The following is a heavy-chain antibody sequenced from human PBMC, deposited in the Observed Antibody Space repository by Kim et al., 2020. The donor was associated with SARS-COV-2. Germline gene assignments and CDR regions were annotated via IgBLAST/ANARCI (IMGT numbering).Heavy chain of an antibody. D-gene: IGHD3-16*01. V-gene: IGHV3-23*01. CDR2: ISGTGSVT. Sequence: GGSLRLSCAASGFIFSSYAMSWVRQAPGKGLEWVSVISGTGSVTYYAESVKGRFTISRDNFKNTLDLQMSSLRADDTAEYYCTLAEVGMLRMGVDFWGQGTLVTVSS. CDR1: GFIFSSYA. CDR3: TLAEVGMLRMGVDF. J-gene: IGHJ4*02.